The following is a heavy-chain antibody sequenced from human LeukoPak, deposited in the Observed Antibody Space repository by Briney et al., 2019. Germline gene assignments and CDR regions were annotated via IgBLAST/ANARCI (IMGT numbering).Heavy chain of an antibody. J-gene: IGHJ3*02. CDR1: GGSISSSNW. CDR3: ARDSTRGWLHRAFDI. CDR2: IYYSGST. D-gene: IGHD5-24*01. V-gene: IGHV4-4*02. Sequence: SGTLSLTCAVSGGSISSSNWWCWVRQPPGKGLEWIGEIYYSGSTNYNPSLRSRVTISVDTSKNQFSLKLSSVTAADTAVYYCARDSTRGWLHRAFDIWGQGTMVTVSS.